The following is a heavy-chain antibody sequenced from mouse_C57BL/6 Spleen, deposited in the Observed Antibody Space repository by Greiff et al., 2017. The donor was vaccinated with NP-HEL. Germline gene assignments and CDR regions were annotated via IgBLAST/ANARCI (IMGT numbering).Heavy chain of an antibody. CDR3: ARESRDGLDY. CDR2: IYPGDGDT. Sequence: QVQLQQSGPELVKPGASVKISCKASGYAFSSSWMNWVKQRPGKGLEWIGRIYPGDGDTNYNGKFKGKATLTADKSSSTAYMQLSSLTSEDSAVDCCARESRDGLDYWGQGTTLTVSS. D-gene: IGHD2-3*01. J-gene: IGHJ2*01. CDR1: GYAFSSSW. V-gene: IGHV1-82*01.